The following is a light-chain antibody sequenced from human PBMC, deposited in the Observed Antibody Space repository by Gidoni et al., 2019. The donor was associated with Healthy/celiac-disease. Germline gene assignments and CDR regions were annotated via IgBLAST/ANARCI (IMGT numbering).Light chain of an antibody. CDR3: QQYGSSPPGT. CDR1: QSVSSSY. V-gene: IGKV3-20*01. CDR2: GAS. J-gene: IGKJ3*01. Sequence: EIVLTQSPGTLSLSPGERATLSCRASQSVSSSYLAWYQQQPGQAPRLLIYGASSRATGIPDRFSGSGSGTDFTLTISRLEPEDFAVYYCQQYGSSPPGTFGPGTKVDIK.